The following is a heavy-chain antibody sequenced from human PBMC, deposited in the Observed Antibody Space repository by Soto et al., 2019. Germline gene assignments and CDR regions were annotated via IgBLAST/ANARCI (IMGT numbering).Heavy chain of an antibody. J-gene: IGHJ6*02. CDR3: ARDRMVQYYYYYGMDV. D-gene: IGHD3-10*01. CDR2: ISSSSSYI. CDR1: GFTFSSYS. Sequence: EVQLVESGGGLVKPGGSLRLSCAASGFTFSSYSMNWVRQAPGKGLEWVSSISSSSSYIYYADSVKGRFTISRDNAKNSLYLQMNSLRAEDTAVYYCARDRMVQYYYYYGMDVWGQGTTVTVSS. V-gene: IGHV3-21*01.